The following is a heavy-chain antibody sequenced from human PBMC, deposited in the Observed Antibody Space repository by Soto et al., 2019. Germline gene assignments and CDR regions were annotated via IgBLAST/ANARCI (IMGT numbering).Heavy chain of an antibody. D-gene: IGHD3-10*01. J-gene: IGHJ4*02. V-gene: IGHV4-34*01. CDR2: ISPSGTT. CDR3: VTSLWFGTQPEI. CDR1: GGSFSGYY. Sequence: QVQLQQWSAGLLKPSETLSLTCAVYGGSFSGYYWTWFRQPPGKGLEWIGEISPSGTTKYIPSLKSRVTISADTSKNQFSLKVTSVTAADTAVYYCVTSLWFGTQPEIWGQGALVTVSS.